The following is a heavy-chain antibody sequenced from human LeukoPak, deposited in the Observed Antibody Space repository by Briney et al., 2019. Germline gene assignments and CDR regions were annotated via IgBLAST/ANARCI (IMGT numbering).Heavy chain of an antibody. CDR1: GFTFSRYG. Sequence: GGSLRLSCAASGFTFSRYGMHWVRQAPGKGLEWVAFIPYGGSNKYYADSVKGRFTISRDNSKNTLYLQMNSLRAEDTAVYYCAKGIWFGEFGDGVTWGQGTLVTVSS. J-gene: IGHJ4*02. D-gene: IGHD3-10*01. CDR3: AKGIWFGEFGDGVT. CDR2: IPYGGSNK. V-gene: IGHV3-30*02.